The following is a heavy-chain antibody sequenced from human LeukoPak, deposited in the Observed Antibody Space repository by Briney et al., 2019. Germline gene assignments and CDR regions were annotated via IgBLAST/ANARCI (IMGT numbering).Heavy chain of an antibody. J-gene: IGHJ4*02. CDR1: GGSISSSSYY. CDR2: ISYSGST. Sequence: SSETLSLTCTVSGGSISSSSYYWGWIRQPPGKGLEWIGTISYSGSTYSNPSLKSRVTISVDTSKNQFSLKLSSVTAADTAVYYWAARGSSRGGYFDYWGQGTLVTVSS. V-gene: IGHV4-39*07. CDR3: AARGSSRGGYFDY. D-gene: IGHD2-2*01.